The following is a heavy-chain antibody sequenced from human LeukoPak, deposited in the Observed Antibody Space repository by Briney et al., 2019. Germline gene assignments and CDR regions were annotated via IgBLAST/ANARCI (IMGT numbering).Heavy chain of an antibody. CDR1: GFTFSSSW. CDR2: ISGDGTTT. J-gene: IGHJ4*02. V-gene: IGHV3-74*01. Sequence: GGSLRLSCAASGFTFSSSWMHWARQAPGKGLVWVSRISGDGTTTTYADSVKGRFTISRDNAKNTLYLQMNSLRAEHRGLYYCARGGSPLYWGRGSLVSV. D-gene: IGHD3-10*01. CDR3: ARGGSPLY.